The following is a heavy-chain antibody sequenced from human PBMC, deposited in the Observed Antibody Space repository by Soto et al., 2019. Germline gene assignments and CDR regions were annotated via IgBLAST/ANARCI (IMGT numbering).Heavy chain of an antibody. D-gene: IGHD6-13*01. V-gene: IGHV3-53*01. J-gene: IGHJ6*02. CDR2: IYGGLTT. CDR3: ARDRIEAAGTPRFNYYYGMDV. CDR1: GFTVSSTY. Sequence: QPGGSLRLSCAASGFTVSSTYMTWVRQAPGKGLEWVSVIYGGLTTSYADSVTGRFTISRDNSKNTVFLQMNSLRGEDTAVYYCARDRIEAAGTPRFNYYYGMDVWGQGTTVTVSS.